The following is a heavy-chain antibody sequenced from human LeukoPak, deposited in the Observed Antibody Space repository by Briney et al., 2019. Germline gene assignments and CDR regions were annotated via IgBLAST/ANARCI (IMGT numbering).Heavy chain of an antibody. CDR1: GGTFSSYA. CDR3: ARGSSSWYVGYFDL. J-gene: IGHJ2*01. V-gene: IGHV1-69*04. CDR2: IIPILGIA. D-gene: IGHD6-13*01. Sequence: SVKVSCKASGGTFSSYAISWVRQAPGQGLEWMGRIIPILGIANYAQKFQGRVTITADESTSTAYMELSSLRSEDTAVYYCARGSSSWYVGYFDLWGRGTLVTVSS.